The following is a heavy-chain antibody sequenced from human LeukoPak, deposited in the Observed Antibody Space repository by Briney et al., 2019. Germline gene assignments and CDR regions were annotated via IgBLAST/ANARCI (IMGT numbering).Heavy chain of an antibody. V-gene: IGHV4-59*01. D-gene: IGHD4-17*01. Sequence: SETLSLTCTVSGGSISSYYWSWIRQPPGKGLEWIGYIYYSGSTNYNPSLKSRVTISVDTSKNLFSLKLSSVTAADTAVYYCAREKYGDYSPLFDPWGQGTLVTVS. CDR1: GGSISSYY. J-gene: IGHJ5*02. CDR3: AREKYGDYSPLFDP. CDR2: IYYSGST.